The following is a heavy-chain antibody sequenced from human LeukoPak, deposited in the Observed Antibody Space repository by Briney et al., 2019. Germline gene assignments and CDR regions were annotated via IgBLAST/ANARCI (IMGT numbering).Heavy chain of an antibody. Sequence: ASVKVSCKASGGTFMRHSISWVRQAPGQGLEWMGGIIPILAAADYPQKYQGRVTITTDESTSTAYMELRSLRSDDTAVYYCARVEWWEPLDYWGQGTLVTVSS. V-gene: IGHV1-69*16. CDR1: GGTFMRHS. J-gene: IGHJ4*02. CDR3: ARVEWWEPLDY. CDR2: IIPILAAA. D-gene: IGHD1-26*01.